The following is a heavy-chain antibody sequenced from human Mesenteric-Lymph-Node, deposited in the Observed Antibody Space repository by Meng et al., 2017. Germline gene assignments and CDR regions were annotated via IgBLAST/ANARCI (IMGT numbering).Heavy chain of an antibody. J-gene: IGHJ4*02. Sequence: QVQLQESGPGLVKPSQTLSLTCSVSGGSISSGDSYWSWIRQPPGKGLEWIGYIYYSGSTYYNPSLRSRITISVDTSKNQFSLRLNSMTAADTAVYYCARDPTGGEDHQRVWGQGTLVTVSS. CDR3: ARDPTGGEDHQRV. D-gene: IGHD1-14*01. V-gene: IGHV4-30-4*01. CDR2: IYYSGST. CDR1: GGSISSGDSY.